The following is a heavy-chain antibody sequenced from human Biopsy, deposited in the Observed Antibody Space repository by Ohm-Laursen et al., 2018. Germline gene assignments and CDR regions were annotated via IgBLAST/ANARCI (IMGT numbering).Heavy chain of an antibody. CDR1: GFTFSDYY. CDR3: ARDGVGSYHDY. CDR2: VSGSGTTI. Sequence: GSLRLSCAAPGFTFSDYYMSWIRQAPGKGLEWLSYVSGSGTTIFYADSVKGRFTVSRDNAKNSLYLQMNSLTVEDTAVYYCARDGVGSYHDYWGQGTLVTVSS. J-gene: IGHJ4*02. D-gene: IGHD3-16*02. V-gene: IGHV3-11*01.